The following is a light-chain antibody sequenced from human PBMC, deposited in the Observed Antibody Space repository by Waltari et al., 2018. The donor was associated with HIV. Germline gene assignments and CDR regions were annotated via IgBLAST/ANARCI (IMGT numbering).Light chain of an antibody. CDR3: QQYQNYPLT. Sequence: DIQMTQSPSTLSASVGDRVTITCRASQSISNCLAWYQQKPGKAPNFLIYKASSLESGVPSRFSGSGSGTEFTLTISSLQPDDFATYYCQQYQNYPLTFGQGTKVEIK. CDR2: KAS. CDR1: QSISNC. J-gene: IGKJ1*01. V-gene: IGKV1-5*03.